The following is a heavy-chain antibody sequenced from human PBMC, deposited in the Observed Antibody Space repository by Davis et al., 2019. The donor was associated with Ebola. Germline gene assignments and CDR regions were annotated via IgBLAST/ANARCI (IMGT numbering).Heavy chain of an antibody. J-gene: IGHJ6*03. V-gene: IGHV3-48*01. CDR3: AKARYCSTTRCSTSYYYMDA. CDR2: ITSRSSIM. Sequence: GGSLRLSCAASGFTFSTYSMNWVRQAPGKGLEWVSYITSRSSIMYYADSVKGRFTISRDNSRNTLYLQMNSLRAEDTAVYYCAKARYCSTTRCSTSYYYMDAWGKGTTVTVSS. D-gene: IGHD2-2*02. CDR1: GFTFSTYS.